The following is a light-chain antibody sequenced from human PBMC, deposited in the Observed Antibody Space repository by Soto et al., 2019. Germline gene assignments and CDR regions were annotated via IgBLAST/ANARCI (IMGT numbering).Light chain of an antibody. CDR2: DAS. J-gene: IGKJ2*01. CDR1: QSISSW. Sequence: DIQMTQSPSTLSASVGDRVTITCRASQSISSWLAWYQQKPGKAPKLLIYDASSLESGVPSRFSGSGSGTEFTLTIRSLQPDDFATYYCQQYNSYSPMYTFGQGTKLEIK. V-gene: IGKV1-5*01. CDR3: QQYNSYSPMYT.